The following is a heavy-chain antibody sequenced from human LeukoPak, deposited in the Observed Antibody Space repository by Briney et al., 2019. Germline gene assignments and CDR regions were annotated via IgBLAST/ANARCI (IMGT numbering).Heavy chain of an antibody. CDR2: ISSSSSYI. J-gene: IGHJ4*02. D-gene: IGHD6-25*01. CDR3: ARGSRVAYSSDDY. CDR1: GFTFSSYS. V-gene: IGHV3-21*01. Sequence: GRSLRLSCAASGFTFSSYSMNWVRQAPGKGLEWVSSISSSSSYIYYADSVKGRFTISRDNAKNSLYLQMNSLRAEDTAVYYCARGSRVAYSSDDYWGQGTLVTVSS.